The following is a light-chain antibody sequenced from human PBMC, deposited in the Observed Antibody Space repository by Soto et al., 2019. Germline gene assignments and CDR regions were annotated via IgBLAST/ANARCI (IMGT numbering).Light chain of an antibody. V-gene: IGKV3-11*01. Sequence: EIVLTQSPDTLSLSRGERATLSCRASQSVRSSLAWYQQQPGQAPRLLIYDASNRATGIPARFSGSGSGTDFTLTISSLEPEDFVVYYCQQRSNWPPEVTFGPGTKVDIK. CDR3: QQRSNWPPEVT. CDR1: QSVRSS. J-gene: IGKJ3*01. CDR2: DAS.